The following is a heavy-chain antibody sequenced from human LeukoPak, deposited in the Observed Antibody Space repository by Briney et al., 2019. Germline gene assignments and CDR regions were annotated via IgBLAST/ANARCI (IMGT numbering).Heavy chain of an antibody. CDR2: IYYSGST. Sequence: SETLSLTCTVSGGSISSGGYYWSWIRQHPGKGLEWIGYIYYSGSTYYNPSLKSRVTISVDTSKNQFSLKLSSVTAADTAVYYCARADCSGGSCYSDAFDIWGQGTMVTVSS. D-gene: IGHD2-15*01. V-gene: IGHV4-31*03. CDR3: ARADCSGGSCYSDAFDI. J-gene: IGHJ3*02. CDR1: GGSISSGGYY.